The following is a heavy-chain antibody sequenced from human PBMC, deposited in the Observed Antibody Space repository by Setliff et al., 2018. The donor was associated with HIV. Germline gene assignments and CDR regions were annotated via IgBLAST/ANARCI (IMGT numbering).Heavy chain of an antibody. CDR3: ARDDRCSGGSCYSY. Sequence: KTSETLSLTSTVSGGSMSTYYWSWIRQPPGKGLEWIGHISTSGSTNYNPSLKSRVTISVDTSNNQFSLNLSSVTAADTAVYYCARDDRCSGGSCYSYWGQGSLVTVSS. J-gene: IGHJ4*02. D-gene: IGHD2-15*01. CDR1: GGSMSTYY. V-gene: IGHV4-4*08. CDR2: ISTSGST.